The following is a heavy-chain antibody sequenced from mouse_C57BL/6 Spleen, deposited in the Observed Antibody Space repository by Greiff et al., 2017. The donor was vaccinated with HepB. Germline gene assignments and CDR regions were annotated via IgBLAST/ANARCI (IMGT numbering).Heavy chain of an antibody. J-gene: IGHJ4*01. CDR3: ARNDYGLYYYAMDY. V-gene: IGHV5-4*03. Sequence: EVNLVESGGGLVKPGGSLKLSCAASGFTFSSYAMSWVRQTPEKRLEWVATISDGGSYTYYPDNVKGRFTISRDNAKNNLYLQMSHLKSEDTAMYYCARNDYGLYYYAMDYWGQGTSVTVSS. CDR2: ISDGGSYT. D-gene: IGHD2-4*01. CDR1: GFTFSSYA.